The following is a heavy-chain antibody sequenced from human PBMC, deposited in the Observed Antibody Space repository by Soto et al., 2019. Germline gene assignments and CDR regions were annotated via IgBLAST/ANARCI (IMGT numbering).Heavy chain of an antibody. CDR1: GASISSDGYY. J-gene: IGHJ4*02. D-gene: IGHD6-13*01. Sequence: QVQLQESGPGLVKPSQTLSLTCSVSGASISSDGYYWNWIRQHPGKGLEWIGYIYYTGSTYYNPSLTSRVIMSVDTSRSQFSLKLNSVTAADTSVYYCARGISISWFPERGGFDYWGQGALVTVSS. CDR2: IYYTGST. CDR3: ARGISISWFPERGGFDY. V-gene: IGHV4-31*03.